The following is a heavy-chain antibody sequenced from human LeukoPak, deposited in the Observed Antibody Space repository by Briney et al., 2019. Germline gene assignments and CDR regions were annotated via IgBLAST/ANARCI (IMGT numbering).Heavy chain of an antibody. CDR3: ARGLRSGIAVAGSGMDV. CDR1: GFTFSSYD. CDR2: IGTAGDT. Sequence: GGSLRLSCAASGFTFSSYDMHWVRQATGKGLEWVSAIGTAGDTYYPGSVKGRFTISRENAKNSLYLQMNSLRAGDTAVYYCARGLRSGIAVAGSGMDVWGQETTVTVSS. J-gene: IGHJ6*02. D-gene: IGHD6-19*01. V-gene: IGHV3-13*01.